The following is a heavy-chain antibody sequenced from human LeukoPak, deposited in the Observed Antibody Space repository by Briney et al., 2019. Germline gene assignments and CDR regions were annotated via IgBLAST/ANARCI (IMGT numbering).Heavy chain of an antibody. J-gene: IGHJ4*02. Sequence: ASVKVSCKASGYTFTSYYMHWVRQAPGQGLEWMGIINPSGGSTSYAQKFQGRVTMTRDTSTSTVYMELSSLRSEDTAVYYCARDLMPIVVVPAAANYWGRGTLVTVSS. CDR3: ARDLMPIVVVPAAANY. V-gene: IGHV1-46*01. CDR1: GYTFTSYY. D-gene: IGHD2-2*01. CDR2: INPSGGST.